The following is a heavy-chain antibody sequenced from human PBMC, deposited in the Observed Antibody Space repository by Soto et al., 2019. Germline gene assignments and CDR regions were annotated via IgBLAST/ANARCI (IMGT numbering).Heavy chain of an antibody. CDR1: GCSLSSYY. D-gene: IGHD6-13*01. CDR3: ARLAAAAVDY. J-gene: IGHJ4*02. CDR2: IYYSGST. V-gene: IGHV4-59*01. Sequence: SETLSLTCTVSGCSLSSYYWSWIRQPPGKGLEWIGYIYYSGSTNYNPSLKSRVTISVDTSKNQFSLKLSSVTAADTAVYYCARLAAAAVDYWGQGTLVTVSS.